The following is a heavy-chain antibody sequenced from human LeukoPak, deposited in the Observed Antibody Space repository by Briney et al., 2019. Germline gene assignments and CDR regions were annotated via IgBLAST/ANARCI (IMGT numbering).Heavy chain of an antibody. CDR3: AKDSAAHYYGSGGFDY. CDR2: IIPILGIA. J-gene: IGHJ4*02. V-gene: IGHV1-69*04. Sequence: ASVKVSCKASGGTFSSYAISWVRQAPGQGLEWMGRIIPILGIANYAQKFQGRVTITADKSTSTAYMELSSLRSEDTAVYYCAKDSAAHYYGSGGFDYWGQGTLVTVSS. D-gene: IGHD3-10*01. CDR1: GGTFSSYA.